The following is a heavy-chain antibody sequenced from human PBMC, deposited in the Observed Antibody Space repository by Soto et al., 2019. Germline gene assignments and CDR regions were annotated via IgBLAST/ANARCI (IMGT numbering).Heavy chain of an antibody. Sequence: GESLKIPCKGSGYSFTSYWISWVRQMPGKGLEWMGRIDPSDSYTNYSPSFQGHVTISADKSISTAYLQWSSLKASDTAMYYCARHNIEAVAANYYYYGMDVWGQGTTVTVSS. CDR2: IDPSDSYT. J-gene: IGHJ6*02. D-gene: IGHD6-19*01. CDR1: GYSFTSYW. V-gene: IGHV5-10-1*01. CDR3: ARHNIEAVAANYYYYGMDV.